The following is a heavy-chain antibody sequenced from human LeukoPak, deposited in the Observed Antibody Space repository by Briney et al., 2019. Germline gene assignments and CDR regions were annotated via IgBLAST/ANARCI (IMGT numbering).Heavy chain of an antibody. CDR3: ARSTHDYGDYGTFDY. D-gene: IGHD4-17*01. Sequence: PSETLSLTCAVYGGSFSGYYWSWIRQPPGKGLEWIGEINHSGSTNYNPSLKSRVTISVDTSKNQFPLKLSSVTAADTAVYYCARSTHDYGDYGTFDYWGQGTLVTVSS. CDR2: INHSGST. V-gene: IGHV4-34*01. CDR1: GGSFSGYY. J-gene: IGHJ4*02.